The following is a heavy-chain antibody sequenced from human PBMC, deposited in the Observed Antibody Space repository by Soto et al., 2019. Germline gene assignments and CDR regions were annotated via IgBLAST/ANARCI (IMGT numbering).Heavy chain of an antibody. Sequence: SETLSLTCTVSGGSISSGGYYWSWIRQHPGKGLEWIGYIYYSGSTYYNPSLKSRVTISVDTSKNQFSLKLSSVTAADTAVYYCARVTPAGGWFDPWGQGTLVTVS. J-gene: IGHJ5*02. CDR3: ARVTPAGGWFDP. D-gene: IGHD1-26*01. V-gene: IGHV4-31*03. CDR1: GGSISSGGYY. CDR2: IYYSGST.